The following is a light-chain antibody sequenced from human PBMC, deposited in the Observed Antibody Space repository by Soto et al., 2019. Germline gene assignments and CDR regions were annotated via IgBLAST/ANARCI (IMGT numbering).Light chain of an antibody. CDR2: DIT. J-gene: IGLJ1*01. Sequence: QSVLTQPASVSGSPGQSLTISCTGTSSDVGAYIFVSWYQQYPGKAPKLMIYDITNRPSGVSNRFSGSKAGNTASLTISGLQAEDEADYYCVSFTTSKSYVFXTGTKVTV. V-gene: IGLV2-14*01. CDR1: SSDVGAYIF. CDR3: VSFTTSKSYV.